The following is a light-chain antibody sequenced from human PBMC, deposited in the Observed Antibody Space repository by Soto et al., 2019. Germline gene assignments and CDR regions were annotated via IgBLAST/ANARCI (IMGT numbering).Light chain of an antibody. V-gene: IGLV2-23*02. CDR3: CSYAGSSTPVV. J-gene: IGLJ2*01. Sequence: QSALTQPASVSGSLGQSITISCTGTSSDVGSYSLVSWYQQHPGKAPKLMIYEVSKRPSGVSNRFSGPKSGNTASLTISGLQAEDEADYYCCSYAGSSTPVVFGGGTKLTVL. CDR2: EVS. CDR1: SSDVGSYSL.